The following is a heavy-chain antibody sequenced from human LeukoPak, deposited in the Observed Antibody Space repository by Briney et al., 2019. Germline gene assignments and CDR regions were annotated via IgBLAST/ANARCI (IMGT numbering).Heavy chain of an antibody. J-gene: IGHJ4*02. Sequence: ASVKVSCKASGYTFTSYYMHWVRQAPGQGLEWMGIINPSGGSTSYAQKFQGRVTMTRDTSTSTVYMELSSLRSEDTAVYYCARTNRPKTYYYDIGDYWGQGTLVTVSS. D-gene: IGHD3-22*01. CDR3: ARTNRPKTYYYDIGDY. CDR2: INPSGGST. V-gene: IGHV1-46*01. CDR1: GYTFTSYY.